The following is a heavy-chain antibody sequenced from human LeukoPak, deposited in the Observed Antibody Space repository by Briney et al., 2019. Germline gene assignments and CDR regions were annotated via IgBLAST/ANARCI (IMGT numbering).Heavy chain of an antibody. CDR2: INHSGST. D-gene: IGHD3-22*01. Sequence: SETLSLTCAVYGGSFSGYYWSWIRQPPGKGLEWIGEINHSGSTNYNPSLKSRVTISVDTSKNQFSLKLSYVTAADTAVYYCARHPDSSVSLDYWGQGTLVTVSS. J-gene: IGHJ4*02. CDR1: GGSFSGYY. V-gene: IGHV4-34*01. CDR3: ARHPDSSVSLDY.